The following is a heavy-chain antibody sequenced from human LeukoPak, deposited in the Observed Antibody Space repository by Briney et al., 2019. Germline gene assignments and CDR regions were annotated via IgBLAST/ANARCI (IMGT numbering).Heavy chain of an antibody. CDR2: IYYSGST. CDR1: GGSISSYY. D-gene: IGHD3-22*01. Sequence: SETLSLTCTVSGGSISSYYWSWIRQPPGKGLEWIGYIYYSGSTNYNPSLKSRVTISVDTSKNQFSLKLSSVTAADTAVYYCARALYYYDSSGPFDYWGQGTLVTVSS. CDR3: ARALYYYDSSGPFDY. J-gene: IGHJ4*02. V-gene: IGHV4-59*01.